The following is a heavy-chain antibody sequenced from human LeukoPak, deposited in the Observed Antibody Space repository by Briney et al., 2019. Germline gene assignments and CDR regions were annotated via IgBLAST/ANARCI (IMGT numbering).Heavy chain of an antibody. CDR1: GYTFTSYA. CDR3: ARALARDVYNINWFDP. V-gene: IGHV1-18*01. Sequence: ASVKVSCKASGYTFTSYAISWVRQAPGQGLDWMGWISAYNGYTNYARNLQGRVTMTTDTSTSTAYMELTSLRSDDTAVYYCARALARDVYNINWFDPWGQGTLVTVSS. CDR2: ISAYNGYT. J-gene: IGHJ5*02. D-gene: IGHD5-24*01.